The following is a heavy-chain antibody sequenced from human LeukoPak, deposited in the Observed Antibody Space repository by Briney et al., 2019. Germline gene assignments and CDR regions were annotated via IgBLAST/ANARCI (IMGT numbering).Heavy chain of an antibody. CDR1: GFTFSSYE. CDR2: ISSSGSTI. Sequence: GGSLRLSCAASGFTFSSYEMNWVHQAPGKGLEWVSYISSSGSTIYYADSVKGRFTISRDNAKNSLYLQMNSLRAEDTAVYYCASYDILTGYLRSAYYYGMDVWGKGTTVTVSS. J-gene: IGHJ6*04. V-gene: IGHV3-48*03. D-gene: IGHD3-9*01. CDR3: ASYDILTGYLRSAYYYGMDV.